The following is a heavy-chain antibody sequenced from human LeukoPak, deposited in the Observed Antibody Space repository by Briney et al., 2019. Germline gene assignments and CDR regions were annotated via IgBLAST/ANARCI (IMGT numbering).Heavy chain of an antibody. J-gene: IGHJ5*02. CDR3: ARVKYSSGSTSSWFDP. CDR2: IEYSGGT. V-gene: IGHV4-59*08. Sequence: KASETLSLTCTVSGGSISNYHWSWFRQPPGTGLEWIGYIEYSGGTTYNSSLKSRVTISVDTSKNQFSLKLSSVTAADTAVYYCARVKYSSGSTSSWFDPWGRGTPVAVSS. D-gene: IGHD3-10*01. CDR1: GGSISNYH.